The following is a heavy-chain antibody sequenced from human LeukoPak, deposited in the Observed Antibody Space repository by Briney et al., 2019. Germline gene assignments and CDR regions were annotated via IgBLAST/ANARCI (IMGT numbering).Heavy chain of an antibody. D-gene: IGHD2-15*01. J-gene: IGHJ6*02. V-gene: IGHV1-24*01. CDR1: GYTLTELS. Sequence: GASVKVSCKVSGYTLTELSMHWVRQAPGKGLEWMGGFDPEDGETIYAQKFQGRVTMTEDTSTDTAYMELSSLRSEDTAVYYCATRGWSPSGSYYYYGMDVWGQGTTVTVSS. CDR3: ATRGWSPSGSYYYYGMDV. CDR2: FDPEDGET.